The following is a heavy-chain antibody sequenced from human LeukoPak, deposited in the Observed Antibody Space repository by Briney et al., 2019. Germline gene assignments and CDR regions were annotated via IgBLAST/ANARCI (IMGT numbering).Heavy chain of an antibody. J-gene: IGHJ4*02. Sequence: PGGSLRLSCAASGFTFSSYWMHWVRQAPGKGLEWVAFIRYDGSNKYYADSVKGRFTISRDNAKNTLYLQMNSLRAEDTAVYYCARASIAALNYWGQGTLVTVSS. D-gene: IGHD6-13*01. CDR2: IRYDGSNK. CDR3: ARASIAALNY. CDR1: GFTFSSYW. V-gene: IGHV3-30*02.